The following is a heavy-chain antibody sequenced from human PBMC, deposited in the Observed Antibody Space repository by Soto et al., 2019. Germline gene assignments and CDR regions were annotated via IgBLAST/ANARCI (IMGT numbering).Heavy chain of an antibody. J-gene: IGHJ4*02. CDR3: ARPNFPSFDVGANYYFDY. V-gene: IGHV1-69*01. CDR1: GGTFSSYA. CDR2: IIPIFGTA. D-gene: IGHD1-26*01. Sequence: QVQLVQSGAEVKKPGSSVKVSCKASGGTFSSYAISWVRQAPGQGLEWMGGIIPIFGTANYAQKFQGRVTITADESTSTAYMELSSLRSEDTAVYYCARPNFPSFDVGANYYFDYWGQGTLVTVSS.